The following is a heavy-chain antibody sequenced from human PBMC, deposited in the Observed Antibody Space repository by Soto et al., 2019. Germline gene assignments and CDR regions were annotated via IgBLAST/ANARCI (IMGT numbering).Heavy chain of an antibody. CDR2: IYSGGST. Sequence: GGSLRLSCAASGFTVSSNYMSWVRQAPGKGLEWVSVIYSGGSTYYADSVKGRFTISRHNSKNTLFLQMNSLRADDTAVYYCARGPYGTGGDYYYGMDVWGQGTTVTVSS. V-gene: IGHV3-53*04. CDR3: ARGPYGTGGDYYYGMDV. J-gene: IGHJ6*02. D-gene: IGHD3-10*01. CDR1: GFTVSSNY.